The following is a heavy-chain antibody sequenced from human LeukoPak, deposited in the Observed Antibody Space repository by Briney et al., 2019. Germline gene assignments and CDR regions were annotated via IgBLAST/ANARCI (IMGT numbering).Heavy chain of an antibody. D-gene: IGHD3-22*01. Sequence: GESLKISCKGSGYGFSSYWIGWVRQMPGKGLEWMGIIYPGDSDTKYSPSFQGQVTISADKSISTAYLQWSSLQASDTAIYYCGRLYDSRGYYEYYFDYWGQGTLVTVSS. J-gene: IGHJ4*02. CDR1: GYGFSSYW. CDR2: IYPGDSDT. CDR3: GRLYDSRGYYEYYFDY. V-gene: IGHV5-51*01.